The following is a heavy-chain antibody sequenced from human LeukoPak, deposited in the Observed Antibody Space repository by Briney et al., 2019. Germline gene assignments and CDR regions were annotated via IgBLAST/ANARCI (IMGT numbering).Heavy chain of an antibody. CDR1: GFTFSNYW. CDR2: INTDGTST. J-gene: IGHJ5*02. V-gene: IGHV3-74*01. D-gene: IGHD3-22*01. Sequence: GGSLRLSCAASGFTFSNYWMHWVRQAPGKGLVWVSRINTDGTSTSYADSVKGRFTISRDNAKNTLYPQMNSLRAEDTAVYYCARRSPAIGSGYPSGFDPWGQGTLVTVSS. CDR3: ARRSPAIGSGYPSGFDP.